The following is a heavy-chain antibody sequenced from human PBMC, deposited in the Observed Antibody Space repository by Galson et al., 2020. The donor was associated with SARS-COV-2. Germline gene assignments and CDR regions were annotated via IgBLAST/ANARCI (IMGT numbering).Heavy chain of an antibody. D-gene: IGHD3-3*01. CDR2: IKQDGSEK. Sequence: GLEWVANIKQDGSEKFYVESVKGRFTVSRDNTQNSLYLQMNNLRVEDTAVYFCARGSIYYDFWSGRAEYFQHWGQGTLVTLSS. V-gene: IGHV3-7*01. J-gene: IGHJ1*01. CDR3: ARGSIYYDFWSGRAEYFQH.